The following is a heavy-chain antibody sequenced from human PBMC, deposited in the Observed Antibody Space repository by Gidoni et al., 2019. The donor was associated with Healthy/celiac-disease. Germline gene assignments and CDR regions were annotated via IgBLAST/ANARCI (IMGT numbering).Heavy chain of an antibody. CDR2: ISSSGSTI. CDR1: GFTFSSYE. V-gene: IGHV3-48*03. Sequence: EVQLVESGGGLVQPGGYLRISCAASGFTFSSYEMNWVRQVPGQGLEWVSYISSSGSTIYYADSVKGRFTISRDNAKNSLYLQMNSLRAEDTAVYYCARDKGGLLHWGQGTLVTVSS. CDR3: ARDKGGLLH. J-gene: IGHJ4*02. D-gene: IGHD3-22*01.